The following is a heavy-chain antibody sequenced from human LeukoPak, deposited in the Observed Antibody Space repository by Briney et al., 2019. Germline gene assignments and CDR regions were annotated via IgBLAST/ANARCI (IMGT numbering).Heavy chain of an antibody. CDR3: ARDPLGPPTVTTYYYYGMDV. V-gene: IGHV1-2*02. D-gene: IGHD4-17*01. CDR2: INPNSGGT. J-gene: IGHJ6*02. Sequence: ASVKVSCKASGYTFTGYCMHWVRQAPGQGLEWMGWINPNSGGTNYAQKFQGRVTMTRDTSISTAYMELSRLRSDDTAVYYCARDPLGPPTVTTYYYYGMDVWGQGTTVTVSS. CDR1: GYTFTGYC.